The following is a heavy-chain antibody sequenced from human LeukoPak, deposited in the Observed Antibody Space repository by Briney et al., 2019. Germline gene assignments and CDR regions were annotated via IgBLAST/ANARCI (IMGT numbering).Heavy chain of an antibody. J-gene: IGHJ4*02. CDR3: ATVGYCSSTSCLSEDY. V-gene: IGHV3-66*02. CDR1: GFTVSSNY. CDR2: IYSGGST. D-gene: IGHD2-2*01. Sequence: GGSLRLSCAASGFTVSSNYMSWVRQAPGKGLEWVSVIYSGGSTYYADSVKGRFTISRDNSKNTLYLQMYSLRAEDTAVYYCATVGYCSSTSCLSEDYWGQGTLVTVSS.